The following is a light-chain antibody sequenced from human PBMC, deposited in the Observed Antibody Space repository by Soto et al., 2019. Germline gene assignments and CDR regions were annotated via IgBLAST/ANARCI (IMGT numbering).Light chain of an antibody. CDR2: GNS. CDR3: QSYDSSLSGLYV. Sequence: QAVVTQPPSVSGAPGQRVTISCTGSSSNIGAGYDVHWYQQLPGTAPKLLIYGNSNRPSGVPDRFSGSKSGTSASLAITGLQAEDEADYYCQSYDSSLSGLYVVGTGTKVTVL. CDR1: SSNIGAGYD. J-gene: IGLJ1*01. V-gene: IGLV1-40*01.